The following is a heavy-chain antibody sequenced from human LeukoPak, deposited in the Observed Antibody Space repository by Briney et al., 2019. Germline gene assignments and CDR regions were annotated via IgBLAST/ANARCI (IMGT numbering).Heavy chain of an antibody. J-gene: IGHJ4*02. Sequence: PGGSLRLSCAASGFTFSSYAMSWVRQAPGKGLEWVSAISGSGGSTYYVDSVKGRFTISRDNSKNTLYLQMNSLRAEDTAVYYCAKGAVGYCSGGSCYSAVYWGQGTLVTVSS. CDR3: AKGAVGYCSGGSCYSAVY. V-gene: IGHV3-23*01. CDR2: ISGSGGST. CDR1: GFTFSSYA. D-gene: IGHD2-15*01.